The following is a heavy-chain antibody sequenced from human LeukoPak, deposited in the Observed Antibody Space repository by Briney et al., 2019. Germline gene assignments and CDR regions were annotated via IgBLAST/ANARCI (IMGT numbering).Heavy chain of an antibody. CDR1: GFTFSSYS. J-gene: IGHJ3*02. Sequence: SGGSLRLSCAASGFTFSSYSMNWVRQAPGKGLEWVSSISSSSSYIYYADSVKGRLTISRDNAKNSLYLQMNSLRAEDTAVYYCARDRAEAFDIWGQGTMVTVSS. CDR2: ISSSSSYI. CDR3: ARDRAEAFDI. V-gene: IGHV3-21*01.